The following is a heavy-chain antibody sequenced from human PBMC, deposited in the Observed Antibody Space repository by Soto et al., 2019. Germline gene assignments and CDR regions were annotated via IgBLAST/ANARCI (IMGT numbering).Heavy chain of an antibody. CDR1: GGTFSSYA. CDR3: ARDGGSGYDSYDAFDI. Sequence: ASVKVSCKASGGTFSSYAISWVRQAPGQGLEWMGGIIPIFGTANYAQKFQGRVTITADESTSTAYMELSSLRSEDTAVYYCARDGGSGYDSYDAFDIWGQGTMVTVSS. V-gene: IGHV1-69*13. CDR2: IIPIFGTA. J-gene: IGHJ3*02. D-gene: IGHD5-12*01.